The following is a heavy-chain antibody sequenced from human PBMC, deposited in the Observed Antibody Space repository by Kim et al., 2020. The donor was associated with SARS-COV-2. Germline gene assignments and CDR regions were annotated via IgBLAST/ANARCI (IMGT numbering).Heavy chain of an antibody. Sequence: GGSLRLSCAASGFSFSTYAMHWVRQPPGKGLEWVSLITGDGTRTYYADSVKGRFTISRDNSGNMLYLQMSTLGPEDTAVYYCAKSVDASGWYGLDYCG. CDR3: AKSVDASGWYGLDY. CDR2: ITGDGTRT. D-gene: IGHD6-19*01. V-gene: IGHV3-NL1*01. CDR1: GFSFSTYA. J-gene: IGHJ4*01.